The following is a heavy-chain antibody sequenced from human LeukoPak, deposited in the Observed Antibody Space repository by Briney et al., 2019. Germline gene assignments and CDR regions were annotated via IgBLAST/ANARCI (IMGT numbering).Heavy chain of an antibody. CDR1: GGSISSGSYY. CDR3: ARGVRGYSSGWYRRPFDY. J-gene: IGHJ4*02. D-gene: IGHD6-19*01. Sequence: PSQTLSLTCTVSGGSISSGSYYWSWIRQPAGKGLEWIGRIYTSGSTNYNPSLKSRVTISVDTSKNQFSLKLSSVTAADTAVYYCARGVRGYSSGWYRRPFDYWGQGTLVTVSS. V-gene: IGHV4-61*02. CDR2: IYTSGST.